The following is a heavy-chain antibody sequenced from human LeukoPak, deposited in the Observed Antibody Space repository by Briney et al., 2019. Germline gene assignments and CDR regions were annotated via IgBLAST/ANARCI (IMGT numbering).Heavy chain of an antibody. D-gene: IGHD1-1*01. CDR1: GYTFTDYY. V-gene: IGHV1-2*06. CDR2: IHPNSGGT. Sequence: ASVKVSCKASGYTFTDYYIHWLRQARGQGLEWMGRIHPNSGGTNYAQKFQGRVTMTRDTSINTAYMELNSLRSDDTAVYFCARALPTHTNNWFDPWGQGTLVTVSS. CDR3: ARALPTHTNNWFDP. J-gene: IGHJ5*02.